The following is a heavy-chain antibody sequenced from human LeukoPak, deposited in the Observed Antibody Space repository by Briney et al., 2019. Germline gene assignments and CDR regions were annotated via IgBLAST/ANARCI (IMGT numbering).Heavy chain of an antibody. J-gene: IGHJ4*02. V-gene: IGHV3-9*01. CDR2: ISWISGNV. CDR3: ARSGSRLDH. CDR1: GFKFDDYA. D-gene: IGHD6-13*01. Sequence: GGSLRLSCVASGFKFDDYAMFWVRQAPGKGLEWVACISWISGNVAYVDSVKGRFTISTGNSKNTLYLQMNSLRAEDTAVYFCARSGSRLDHWGQGTLVTVSS.